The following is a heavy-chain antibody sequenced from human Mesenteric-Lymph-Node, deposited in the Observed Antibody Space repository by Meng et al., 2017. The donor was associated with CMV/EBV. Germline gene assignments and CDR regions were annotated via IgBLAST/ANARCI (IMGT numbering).Heavy chain of an antibody. V-gene: IGHV3-74*01. Sequence: GESLKISCAASGFTFSSYWMHWVRQAPGKGLVWVSRIDSDGSSTSYADSVKGRFTISRDNAKNSLFLQMNSLRAEDTAVYYCARDFYDSSGYYYGAFDIWGQGTMVTVSS. J-gene: IGHJ3*02. CDR3: ARDFYDSSGYYYGAFDI. CDR1: GFTFSSYW. D-gene: IGHD3-22*01. CDR2: IDSDGSST.